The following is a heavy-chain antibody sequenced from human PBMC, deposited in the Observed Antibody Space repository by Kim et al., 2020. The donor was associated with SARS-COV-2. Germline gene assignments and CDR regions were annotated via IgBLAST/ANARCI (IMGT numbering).Heavy chain of an antibody. CDR1: GFTFSSYS. V-gene: IGHV3-21*01. Sequence: GGSLRLSCAASGFTFSSYSMNWVRQAPGKGLEWVSSISSSSSYIYYADSVKGRFTISRDKAKNSLYLQMNSLRAEDTAVYYCARGKAVGATGDYWGQGTLVTVSS. CDR3: ARGKAVGATGDY. D-gene: IGHD1-26*01. J-gene: IGHJ4*02. CDR2: ISSSSSYI.